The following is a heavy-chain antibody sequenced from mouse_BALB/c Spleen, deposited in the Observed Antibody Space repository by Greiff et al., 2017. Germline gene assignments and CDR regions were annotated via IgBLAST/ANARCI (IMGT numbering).Heavy chain of an antibody. D-gene: IGHD2-12*01. CDR2: ISNGGGST. J-gene: IGHJ1*01. CDR1: GFTFSSYT. CDR3: ARDDGYWYFDV. Sequence: EVHLVESGGGLVQPGGSLKLSCAASGFTFSSYTMSWVRQTPEKRLEWVAYISNGGGSTYYPDTVKGRFTISRDNAKNTLYLQMSSLKSEDTAMYYCARDDGYWYFDVWGAGTTVTVSS. V-gene: IGHV5-12-2*01.